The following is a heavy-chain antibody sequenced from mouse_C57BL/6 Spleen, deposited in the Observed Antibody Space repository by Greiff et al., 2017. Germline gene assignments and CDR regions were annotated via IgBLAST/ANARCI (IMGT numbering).Heavy chain of an antibody. CDR1: GYTFTDYY. V-gene: IGHV1-19*01. CDR3: ARRRWLLLDFDY. J-gene: IGHJ2*01. Sequence: EVQLQQSGPVLVKPGASVKMSCKASGYTFTDYYMNWVKQSHGKSLEWIGVINPYNGGTSYNQKFKGKATLTVDKSSSTAYMELNSLTSEDSAVYYCARRRWLLLDFDYWGQGTTLTVSS. CDR2: INPYNGGT. D-gene: IGHD2-3*01.